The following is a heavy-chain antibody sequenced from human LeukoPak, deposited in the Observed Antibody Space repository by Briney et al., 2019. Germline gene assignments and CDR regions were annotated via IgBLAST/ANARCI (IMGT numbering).Heavy chain of an antibody. J-gene: IGHJ4*02. CDR1: GFTFTTYW. V-gene: IGHV3-7*01. CDR2: IKQDGTEK. Sequence: GGSLRLSCAASGFTFTTYWMSWVRQAPGKGLEWVANIKQDGTEKYYVDSVKGRFTISRDDSKNTLYLQMNSLRAEDTAVYYCARGPSGYHNTGGQGTLVTVSS. D-gene: IGHD5-12*01. CDR3: ARGPSGYHNT.